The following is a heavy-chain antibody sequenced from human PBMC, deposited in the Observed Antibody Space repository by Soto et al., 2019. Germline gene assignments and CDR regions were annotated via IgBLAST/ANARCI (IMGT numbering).Heavy chain of an antibody. CDR2: ISGSGGST. CDR1: GFTFSSYA. Sequence: HPGGSLRLSCAASGFTFSSYAMSWVRQAPGKGLEWVSAISGSGGSTYYADSVKGRFTISRDNSKNTLYLQMNSLRAEDTAVYYCAKDLSYCSGGSCPGDAFDIWGQGTMVTVSS. V-gene: IGHV3-23*01. J-gene: IGHJ3*02. CDR3: AKDLSYCSGGSCPGDAFDI. D-gene: IGHD2-15*01.